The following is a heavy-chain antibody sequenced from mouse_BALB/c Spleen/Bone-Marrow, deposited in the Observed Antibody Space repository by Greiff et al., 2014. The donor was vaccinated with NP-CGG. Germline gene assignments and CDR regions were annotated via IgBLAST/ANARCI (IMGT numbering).Heavy chain of an antibody. Sequence: VKLQESGAELARPGASVKMSCKASGYTFTSYTMHWVKQRPGQGLEWIGYINPSSGYTNYNQKFKDKATLTADKSSSTAYMQLSSLTSEDPAVYYCARESLYGSNYYWGQGTTLTVSS. V-gene: IGHV1-4*01. CDR2: INPSSGYT. D-gene: IGHD1-1*01. CDR3: ARESLYGSNYY. CDR1: GYTFTSYT. J-gene: IGHJ2*01.